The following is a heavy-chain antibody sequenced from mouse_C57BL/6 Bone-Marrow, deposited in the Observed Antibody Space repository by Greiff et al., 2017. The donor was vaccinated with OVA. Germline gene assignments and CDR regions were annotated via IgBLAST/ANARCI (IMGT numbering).Heavy chain of an antibody. CDR1: GFTFSSYA. CDR3: TRRSSYYFDY. D-gene: IGHD1-1*01. CDR2: ISSGGDYI. V-gene: IGHV5S21*01. Sequence: EVKVVESGEGLVKPGGSLKLSCAASGFTFSSYAMSWVRQTPEKRLEWVAYISSGGDYIYYADTVKGRFTISRDNARNTLYLQMSSLKSEDTAMYYCTRRSSYYFDYWGQGTTLTVSS. J-gene: IGHJ2*01.